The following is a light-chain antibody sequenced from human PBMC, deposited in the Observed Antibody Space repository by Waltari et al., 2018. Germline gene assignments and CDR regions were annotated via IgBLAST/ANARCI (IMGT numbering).Light chain of an antibody. CDR3: QQYYRTPVT. Sequence: DIVMTQTPDSLAVSLGERATINCKSSQSVVYSSNNKNYLAWYQQKPGQPPKLLIYWSSTRDSGVPDRFSGSGSGTDFTLTISSLQAEDVAVYYCQQYYRTPVTFGPGTKVDIK. V-gene: IGKV4-1*01. J-gene: IGKJ3*01. CDR1: QSVVYSSNNKNY. CDR2: WSS.